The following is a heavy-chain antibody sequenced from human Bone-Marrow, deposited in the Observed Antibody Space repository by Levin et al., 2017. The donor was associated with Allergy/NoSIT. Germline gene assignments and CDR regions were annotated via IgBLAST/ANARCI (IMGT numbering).Heavy chain of an antibody. CDR3: VRRATGTMLDY. J-gene: IGHJ4*02. CDR2: LSYSGST. D-gene: IGHD3-10*02. Sequence: RSSETLSLTCAVSGDSISSSIYYWGWIRQPPGKGLEWIGTLSYSGSTHYTPSLKSRVTISVDTSKNQFSLKLSAVTAADTAIYYCVRRATGTMLDYWGQGTLVTVSS. V-gene: IGHV4-39*01. CDR1: GDSISSSIYY.